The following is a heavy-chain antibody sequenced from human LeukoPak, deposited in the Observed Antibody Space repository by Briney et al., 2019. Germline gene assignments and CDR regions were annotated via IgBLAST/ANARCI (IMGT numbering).Heavy chain of an antibody. CDR1: GFTFSNYA. CDR2: ISYHGKDK. V-gene: IGHV3-30*04. J-gene: IGHJ4*02. D-gene: IGHD7-27*01. CDR3: ARGTNWAFDS. Sequence: GGSLRLSCAASGFTFSNYAMHWVRQAPGKGLEWVAVISYHGKDKYYADSVKGRFTLSRGTSKNTLYLEMNSLRAEDTAVYYCARGTNWAFDSWGQGTLVTVSS.